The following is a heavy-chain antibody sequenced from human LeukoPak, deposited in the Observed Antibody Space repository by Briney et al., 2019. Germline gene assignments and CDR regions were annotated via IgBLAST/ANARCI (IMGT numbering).Heavy chain of an antibody. Sequence: ASVKVSCKASGGTFSSYAISWVRQAPGQGLEWMGGIIPIFGTANYAQKFQGRVTITADKSTSTAYMELSSLRSEDTAVYYCARTAERGCSITSCNYYYYYMDVWGKGTTVTVSS. J-gene: IGHJ6*03. D-gene: IGHD2-2*01. V-gene: IGHV1-69*06. CDR3: ARTAERGCSITSCNYYYYYMDV. CDR2: IIPIFGTA. CDR1: GGTFSSYA.